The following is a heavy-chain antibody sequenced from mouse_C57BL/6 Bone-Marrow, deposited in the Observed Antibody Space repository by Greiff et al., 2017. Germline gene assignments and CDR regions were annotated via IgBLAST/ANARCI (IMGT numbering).Heavy chain of an antibody. CDR2: ISSGGDYI. CDR1: GFTFSSYA. CDR3: TSDFRAWFAY. V-gene: IGHV5-9-1*02. Sequence: EVQRVESGEGLVKPGGSLKLSCAASGFTFSSYAMSWVRQTPEQRLEWVAYISSGGDYIYYADTVKGRFTISRDIARNTRYLHMSSLKSEDTAMYDCTSDFRAWFAYWGQGTLLTVSA. J-gene: IGHJ3*01. D-gene: IGHD2-4*01.